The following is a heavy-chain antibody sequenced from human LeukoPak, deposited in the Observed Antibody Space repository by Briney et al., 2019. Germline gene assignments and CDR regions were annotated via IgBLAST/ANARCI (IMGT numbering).Heavy chain of an antibody. V-gene: IGHV4-39*01. J-gene: IGHJ4*02. CDR2: IDYSGST. CDR1: GGSISSSSYY. D-gene: IGHD2-2*01. Sequence: PSETLSLTCTVSGGSISSSSYYWGWIRQPPGKGLEWIGSIDYSGSTYYNPSLKSRVTISVDTSKNQFSLKLSSVTAADTAVYYCARLPLWTRYCSSTSCFPYWGQGTLVTVSS. CDR3: ARLPLWTRYCSSTSCFPY.